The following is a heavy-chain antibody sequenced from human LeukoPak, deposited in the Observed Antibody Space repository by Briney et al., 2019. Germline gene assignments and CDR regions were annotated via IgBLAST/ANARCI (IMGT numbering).Heavy chain of an antibody. CDR1: GDSVSSNSAS. Sequence: SQTLSLTCAISGDSVSSNSASWNWIRQSPSRGLEWLGRTYYRSKWRNDYAVSVKSRITISPDTSKNQFSLHLNSVTPEDTAVYYCARRLTQYDCFDPWGQGILVTVSS. CDR3: ARRLTQYDCFDP. J-gene: IGHJ5*02. CDR2: TYYRSKWRN. D-gene: IGHD2-2*01. V-gene: IGHV6-1*01.